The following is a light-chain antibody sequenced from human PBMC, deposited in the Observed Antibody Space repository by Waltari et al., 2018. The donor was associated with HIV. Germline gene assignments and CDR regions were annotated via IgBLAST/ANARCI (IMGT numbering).Light chain of an antibody. Sequence: DIQMTQSPSSLSASVGDRVTIACQASQDISNHLNWYQHKPGKAPKLLIYDVSNLETGVPSRFSGSGSGTHFTFTISSLQPEDVAAYYCQQYDNLPLLTFGGGTKVEIK. V-gene: IGKV1-33*01. CDR1: QDISNH. J-gene: IGKJ4*01. CDR2: DVS. CDR3: QQYDNLPLLT.